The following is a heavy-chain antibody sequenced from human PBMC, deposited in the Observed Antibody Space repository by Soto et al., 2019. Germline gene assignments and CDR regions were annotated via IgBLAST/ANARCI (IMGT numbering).Heavy chain of an antibody. Sequence: PGGSLRLSCSASGLTFSNHAMSWVRQAPGKGLEWVSAIDGSGDHTYYADSVKGRFTISRDNSKNTLYLQMNSLRAEDTAVYYCAKGPSCGGASCAEYSWFDPWGQGP. CDR2: IDGSGDHT. V-gene: IGHV3-23*01. J-gene: IGHJ5*02. CDR1: GLTFSNHA. CDR3: AKGPSCGGASCAEYSWFDP. D-gene: IGHD2-21*01.